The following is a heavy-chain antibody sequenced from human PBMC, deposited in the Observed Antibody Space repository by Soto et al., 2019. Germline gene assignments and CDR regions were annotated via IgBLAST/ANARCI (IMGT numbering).Heavy chain of an antibody. CDR1: GGSISSYY. V-gene: IGHV4-59*12. CDR3: ARAPDYYDSSGRNWFDP. D-gene: IGHD3-22*01. Sequence: TLSLTCTVSGGSISSYYWNWIRQPPGKGLEWIGYIYYRGNTNYNPSLKSRVTISVDTSKNQFSLKLSSVTAADTAVYYCARAPDYYDSSGRNWFDPWGQGTLVTVSS. CDR2: IYYRGNT. J-gene: IGHJ5*02.